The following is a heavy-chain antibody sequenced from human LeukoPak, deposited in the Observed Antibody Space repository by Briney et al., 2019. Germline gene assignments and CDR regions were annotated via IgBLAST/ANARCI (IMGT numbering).Heavy chain of an antibody. Sequence: GGSLRLSCAASGFTFSSYAVHWVRQAPGKGLEWVAVISYDGSSKYYADSVKGRFTISRDNSKNTLYLQMNSLRAEDTAVYYCAKDQGCSSTSCYFSLDYWGQGTLVTVSS. V-gene: IGHV3-30*04. CDR2: ISYDGSSK. CDR1: GFTFSSYA. J-gene: IGHJ4*02. D-gene: IGHD2-2*01. CDR3: AKDQGCSSTSCYFSLDY.